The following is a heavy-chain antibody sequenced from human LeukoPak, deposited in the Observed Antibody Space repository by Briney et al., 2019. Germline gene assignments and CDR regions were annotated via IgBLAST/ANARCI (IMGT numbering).Heavy chain of an antibody. Sequence: GGSLRLSCAASGFTFGNYSMNWVRQAPGKGLEWVSSISSSSSYIYYADSVKGRFTISRDNAKNSLYLQMNSLRAEDTALYYCASLNRADCSSTSCHTHYWGQGTLVTVSS. CDR3: ASLNRADCSSTSCHTHY. J-gene: IGHJ4*02. CDR2: ISSSSSYI. D-gene: IGHD2-2*01. V-gene: IGHV3-21*01. CDR1: GFTFGNYS.